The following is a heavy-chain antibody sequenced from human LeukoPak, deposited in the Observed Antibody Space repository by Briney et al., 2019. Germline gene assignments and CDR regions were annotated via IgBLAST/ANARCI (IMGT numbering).Heavy chain of an antibody. J-gene: IGHJ3*02. D-gene: IGHD6-19*01. CDR1: GGSISSYY. V-gene: IGHV4-59*01. Sequence: SETLSLTCTVSGGSISSYYWSWIRQPPGKGLEWIGYIYYSGSTNYNHSLKSRVTISVDTSKNQFSLKLSSVTAADTAVYYCARVRSGWYEAFDIWGQGTMVTVSS. CDR2: IYYSGST. CDR3: ARVRSGWYEAFDI.